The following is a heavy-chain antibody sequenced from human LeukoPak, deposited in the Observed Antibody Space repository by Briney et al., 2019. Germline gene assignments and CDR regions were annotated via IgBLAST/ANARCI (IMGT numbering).Heavy chain of an antibody. J-gene: IGHJ4*02. D-gene: IGHD3-10*01. Sequence: GASVTVSCTATGYTFTSYAMHWVRQAPGQRLEWMGWINAGNGNTKYSQKFQGRVTITRDTSASTAYMELSSLRSEDTAVYYCTLIRGYFDYWGQGTLVTVSS. V-gene: IGHV1-3*01. CDR1: GYTFTSYA. CDR3: TLIRGYFDY. CDR2: INAGNGNT.